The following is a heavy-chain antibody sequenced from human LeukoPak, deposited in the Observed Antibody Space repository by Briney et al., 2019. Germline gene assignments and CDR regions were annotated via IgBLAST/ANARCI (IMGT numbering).Heavy chain of an antibody. CDR1: GGSISSYY. CDR2: IYYSGST. J-gene: IGHJ4*02. CDR3: ARDRGIVGARDGFDY. V-gene: IGHV4-59*01. Sequence: SETLSLTCTVSGGSISSYYWSWIRQPPGKGLEWIGYIYYSGSTNYNPSLKSRVTISVDTSKNQFSLKLSSMTAADTAVYYCARDRGIVGARDGFDYWGQGTLVTVSS. D-gene: IGHD1-26*01.